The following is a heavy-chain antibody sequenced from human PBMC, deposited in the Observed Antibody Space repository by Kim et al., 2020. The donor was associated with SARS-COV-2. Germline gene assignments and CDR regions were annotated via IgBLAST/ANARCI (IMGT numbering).Heavy chain of an antibody. CDR3: ARAYYDILTGYPP. V-gene: IGHV1-3*01. D-gene: IGHD3-9*01. J-gene: IGHJ5*02. Sequence: YSQKFQSRVTITRDTSASTAYRDLSSLRSEDTAVYCCARAYYDILTGYPPWGQGTLVTVSS.